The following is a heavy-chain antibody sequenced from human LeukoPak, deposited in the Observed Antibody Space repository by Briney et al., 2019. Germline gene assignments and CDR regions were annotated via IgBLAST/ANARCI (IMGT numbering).Heavy chain of an antibody. CDR3: ARDSSLLFDY. CDR1: GFTFSSYG. V-gene: IGHV3-33*01. D-gene: IGHD2/OR15-2a*01. Sequence: GGSLRLSRAASGFTFSSYGMHWVRQAPGKGLEWVAVIWYGGSNKYYADSVKGRFTISRDNSKNTLYLQMNSLRAEDTAVYYCARDSSLLFDYWGQGTLVTVSS. CDR2: IWYGGSNK. J-gene: IGHJ4*02.